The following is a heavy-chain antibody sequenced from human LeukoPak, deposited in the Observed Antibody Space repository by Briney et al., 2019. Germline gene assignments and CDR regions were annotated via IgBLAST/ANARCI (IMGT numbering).Heavy chain of an antibody. CDR2: IYYSGST. J-gene: IGHJ4*02. CDR3: ARMAPNSPYFDY. Sequence: PSETLSLTCTVSGGSISSYYWSWIRQPPGKGLEWIGYIYYSGSTIYNPSLKSRVTISVDTSENQFSLKLTSVTAADTAVFYCARMAPNSPYFDYWGQGTLVTVSS. CDR1: GGSISSYY. D-gene: IGHD2/OR15-2a*01. V-gene: IGHV4-59*01.